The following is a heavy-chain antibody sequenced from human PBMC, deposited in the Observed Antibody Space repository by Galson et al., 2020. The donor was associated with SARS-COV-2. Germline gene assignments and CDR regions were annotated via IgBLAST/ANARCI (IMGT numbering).Heavy chain of an antibody. CDR2: ISHSGGT. Sequence: PLSLTCDVSGTSISSGSYSWNWIRQPPGKGLEWIGYISHSGGTYYNPSLKSRVTISGDRSKNQFSLRLSSVTAAYTAVYYCARLHYGEYAPEAFDIWGPGTRVTVAS. CDR3: ARLHYGEYAPEAFDI. V-gene: IGHV4-30-2*01. J-gene: IGHJ3*02. D-gene: IGHD4-17*01. CDR1: GTSISSGSYS.